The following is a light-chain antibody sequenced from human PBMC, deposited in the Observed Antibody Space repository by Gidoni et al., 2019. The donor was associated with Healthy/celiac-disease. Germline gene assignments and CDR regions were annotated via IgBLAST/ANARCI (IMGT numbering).Light chain of an antibody. CDR1: SLRSYY. CDR2: GKN. CDR3: NSRDSSGNHPVV. J-gene: IGLJ2*01. Sequence: SSALTQDPAVSVALGQTVRITCQGDSLRSYYASWYQQKPGPAPVLVIYGKNNRPSGIPDRFSGSSSGNTASLTITGAQAEDEADYYCNSRDSSGNHPVVFGGGTKLTVL. V-gene: IGLV3-19*01.